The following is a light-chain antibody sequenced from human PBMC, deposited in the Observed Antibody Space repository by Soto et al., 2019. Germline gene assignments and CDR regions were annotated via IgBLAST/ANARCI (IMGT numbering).Light chain of an antibody. J-gene: IGKJ1*01. CDR2: AAS. CDR1: QGISSY. V-gene: IGKV1-8*01. Sequence: IRMTPSPSSLSPSTGDRVTITFRASQGISSYLAWYQQKPGKAPKPLIYAASSLQSGVPSRFSGSGSGTDFTLTISSLQPEDFATYYCQQSHNTWTFGQGTKVDIK. CDR3: QQSHNTWT.